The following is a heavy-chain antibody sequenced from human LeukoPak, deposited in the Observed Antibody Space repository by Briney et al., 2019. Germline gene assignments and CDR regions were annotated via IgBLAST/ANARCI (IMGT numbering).Heavy chain of an antibody. V-gene: IGHV3-7*03. CDR3: ARNPEDIVLMVYAPSWFDP. J-gene: IGHJ5*02. CDR2: IKEDGSEK. Sequence: GGSLRLSCAASGFTFSIYWMTWVRQAPGKGLEWVANIKEDGSEKYYVDSVKGRFTISRDNAKNSLYLQMNSLRAEDTAVYYCARNPEDIVLMVYAPSWFDPWGQGTLVTVSS. D-gene: IGHD2-8*01. CDR1: GFTFSIYW.